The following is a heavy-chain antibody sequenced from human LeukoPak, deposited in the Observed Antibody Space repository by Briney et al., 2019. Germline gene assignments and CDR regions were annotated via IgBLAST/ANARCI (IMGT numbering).Heavy chain of an antibody. V-gene: IGHV3-21*01. J-gene: IGHJ6*03. CDR1: GFTFSSYS. CDR3: ARVILGYCSSTSCYYYYYMDV. Sequence: PGGSLRLSCAASGFTFSSYSMNWVRQAPGKGLEWVSSISSSSYIYYADSVKGRFTISRDNAKNSLYLQMNSLRAEDTAVYYCARVILGYCSSTSCYYYYYMDVWGKGTTVTVSS. CDR2: ISSSSYI. D-gene: IGHD2-2*01.